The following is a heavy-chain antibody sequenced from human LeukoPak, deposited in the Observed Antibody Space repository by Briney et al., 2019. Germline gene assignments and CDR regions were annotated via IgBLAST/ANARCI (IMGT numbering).Heavy chain of an antibody. J-gene: IGHJ4*02. CDR3: ARAPVTSCRGAFCYPFDL. CDR1: GFTFSDYY. V-gene: IGHV3-11*01. Sequence: GGSLRLSCAASGFTFSDYYMSWIRQAPGKGLEWVSATSSSDDGTYHADSVRGRFTIYRDNFRNTLYLQMNRLRVEDPALYYCARAPVTSCRGAFCYPFDLWGQGVLVTVSS. CDR2: TSSSDDGT. D-gene: IGHD2-21*01.